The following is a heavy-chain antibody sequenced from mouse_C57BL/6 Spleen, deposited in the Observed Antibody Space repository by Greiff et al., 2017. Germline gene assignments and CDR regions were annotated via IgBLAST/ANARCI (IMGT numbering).Heavy chain of an antibody. Sequence: QVQLQQPGAELVKPGASVKMSCKASGYTFTSYWITWVKQRPGQGLEWIGDIYPGSGSTNYNEKFKSKATLTVDTSSSTAYMQLSSLTSEDSAVYYCASWEYYGSSDEWYFDVWGTGTTVTGSS. CDR1: GYTFTSYW. CDR2: IYPGSGST. D-gene: IGHD1-1*01. CDR3: ASWEYYGSSDEWYFDV. J-gene: IGHJ1*03. V-gene: IGHV1-55*01.